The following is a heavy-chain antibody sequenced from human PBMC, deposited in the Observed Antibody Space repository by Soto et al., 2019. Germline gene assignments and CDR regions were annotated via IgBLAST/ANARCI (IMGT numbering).Heavy chain of an antibody. CDR1: GFTFTTYA. V-gene: IGHV3-23*01. CDR2: ISGSGGRT. Sequence: PGGSLRLSCAASGFTFTTYAMSWVRMPPGKGLEWVSAISGSGGRTFYADSMQGRFTISRDNSKNTLYLQINSLRAEDTAIYYCAKDFFHDSSRGYFDYWGQGALVTVSS. D-gene: IGHD3-22*01. J-gene: IGHJ4*02. CDR3: AKDFFHDSSRGYFDY.